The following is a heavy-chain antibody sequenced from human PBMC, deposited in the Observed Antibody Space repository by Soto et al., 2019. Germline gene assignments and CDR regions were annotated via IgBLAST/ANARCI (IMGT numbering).Heavy chain of an antibody. CDR1: GYTFTNYG. J-gene: IGHJ3*02. Sequence: ASVKVSCKASGYTFTNYGITWVRQAPGQGLEWMGWISAYNGDTHYTQRLQGRVTMTKDTSTNTAYIELRSLRSEDTAVNYCATAQSQMTTVSRDAFDIWGQGTMVTVSS. CDR3: ATAQSQMTTVSRDAFDI. CDR2: ISAYNGDT. D-gene: IGHD4-17*01. V-gene: IGHV1-18*01.